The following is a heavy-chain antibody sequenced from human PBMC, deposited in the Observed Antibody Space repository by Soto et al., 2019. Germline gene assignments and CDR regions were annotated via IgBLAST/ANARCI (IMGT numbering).Heavy chain of an antibody. J-gene: IGHJ4*02. V-gene: IGHV4-30-4*08. Sequence: PSETLSLTCTVSAGSIISGNYYWNWIRQPPGKGLEWIGYIYSSGSTYYNPSLKSRVTISVDTSNHQFSLKLSSVTAADTAVYYCAREHRGYNYDYYFDYWGQGTLVTVSS. CDR3: AREHRGYNYDYYFDY. CDR1: AGSIISGNYY. D-gene: IGHD5-18*01. CDR2: IYSSGST.